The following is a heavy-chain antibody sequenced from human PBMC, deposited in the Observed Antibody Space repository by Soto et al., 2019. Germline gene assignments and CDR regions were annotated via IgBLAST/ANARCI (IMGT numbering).Heavy chain of an antibody. V-gene: IGHV4-31*03. CDR3: ARDAAEYYFDY. J-gene: IGHJ4*02. D-gene: IGHD6-25*01. CDR2: IYDSGST. CDR1: GGSISSGGQY. Sequence: QVQLKESGPGLVKPSQTLSLTCTVSGGSISSGGQYWSWIRQHPGKVLEWIGYIYDSGSTYYNPSLRSRVTISVDTSKKQVSLKLRSVTAADTAVYYCARDAAEYYFDYWGQGTLVTVSS.